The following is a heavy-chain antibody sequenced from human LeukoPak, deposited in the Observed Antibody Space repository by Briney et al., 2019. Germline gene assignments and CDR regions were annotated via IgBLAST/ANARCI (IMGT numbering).Heavy chain of an antibody. V-gene: IGHV3-43*02. CDR1: GFTFRESA. CDR3: AKALTWNDETLGS. Sequence: GGSLRLSCRASGFTFRESAMHWARQTPGKGLEWVGLIRGDESTTFYSDSVRGRFTISRNNSKTSLFLHMKNLSNEDTGLYFCAKALTWNDETLGSWGRGALVTVSA. D-gene: IGHD1-1*01. J-gene: IGHJ4*02. CDR2: IRGDESTT.